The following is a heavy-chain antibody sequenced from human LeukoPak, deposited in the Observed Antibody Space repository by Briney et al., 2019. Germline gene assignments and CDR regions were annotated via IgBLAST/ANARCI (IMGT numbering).Heavy chain of an antibody. D-gene: IGHD6-25*01. V-gene: IGHV3-7*05. J-gene: IGHJ4*02. CDR1: EFSFSRSW. CDR2: IKQDGSAK. Sequence: PGGSLRPSCAASEFSFSRSWMNWVRQAPGKGLEWVANIKQDGSAKYYVDFVEGRFTISRDNAKNSLYLQMNSLRAEDTAVYYCGGGGYWGQGIQVTVSS. CDR3: GGGGY.